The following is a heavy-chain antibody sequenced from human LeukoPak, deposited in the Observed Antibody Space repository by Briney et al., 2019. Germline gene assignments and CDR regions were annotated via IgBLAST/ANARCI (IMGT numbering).Heavy chain of an antibody. J-gene: IGHJ4*02. D-gene: IGHD6-19*01. CDR1: GFTFSRYS. V-gene: IGHV3-7*01. CDR2: IRGDAGDK. Sequence: GGSLRLSCAATGFTFSRYSMAWVRQAPGKGLEWVANIRGDAGDKGYADSVKGRFTISRDNGKNSLYLQMNSLTDEDTAVYYCPRDVAGARDFWGQGTVHIVSS. CDR3: PRDVAGARDF.